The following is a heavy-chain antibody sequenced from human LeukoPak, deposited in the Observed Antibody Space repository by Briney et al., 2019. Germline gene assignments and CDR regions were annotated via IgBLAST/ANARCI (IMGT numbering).Heavy chain of an antibody. CDR2: IDHRGDT. V-gene: IGHV4-34*01. D-gene: IGHD5-24*01. Sequence: PSETLSLTCAVYGGSFSRYYWSWIPQSPGKGLEWIAEIDHRGDTNYNPSVKSRVTISVDTSKNQFSLKVRSLSAADTALYYCARGATISETGYFDFWGQGTLVTVPS. CDR1: GGSFSRYY. J-gene: IGHJ4*03. CDR3: ARGATISETGYFDF.